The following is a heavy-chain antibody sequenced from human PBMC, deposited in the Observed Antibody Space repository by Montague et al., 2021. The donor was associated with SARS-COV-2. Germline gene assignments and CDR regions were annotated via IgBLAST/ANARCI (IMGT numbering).Heavy chain of an antibody. CDR2: ISYDGSNK. CDR1: GFTFSSYG. D-gene: IGHD2-2*01. Sequence: SLRLSCAASGFTFSSYGIHWVRQAPGKGLEWVAVISYDGSNKHCXDSXKGRFTISRDNSKNTLYLQMNSLRAEDTAVYYCAKDQGDCSSSRCFRGWTYYYYGMDVWGQGTTVTVSS. J-gene: IGHJ6*02. V-gene: IGHV3-30*18. CDR3: AKDQGDCSSSRCFRGWTYYYYGMDV.